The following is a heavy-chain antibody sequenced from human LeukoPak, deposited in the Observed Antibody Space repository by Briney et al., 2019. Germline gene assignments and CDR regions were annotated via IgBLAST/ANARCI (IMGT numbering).Heavy chain of an antibody. Sequence: ASVKVSCKASGYTFTGYYMHWVRQAPGQGLEWMGWINPNSGGTNYAQKFQGRVTITRDTSISTAYMELSRLRSDDTAVYYCARDLDYYDSSGQDYWGQGTLVTVSS. D-gene: IGHD3-22*01. CDR3: ARDLDYYDSSGQDY. J-gene: IGHJ4*02. CDR1: GYTFTGYY. V-gene: IGHV1-2*02. CDR2: INPNSGGT.